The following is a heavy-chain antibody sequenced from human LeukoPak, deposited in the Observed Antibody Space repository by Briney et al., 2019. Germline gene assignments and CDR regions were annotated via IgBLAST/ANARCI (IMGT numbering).Heavy chain of an antibody. D-gene: IGHD1-26*01. CDR3: AKDKGREGDY. J-gene: IGHJ4*02. CDR1: GFSFSNYG. V-gene: IGHV3-30*18. Sequence: GRSLRLSCAASGFSFSNYGMHWVRQAPGKGLDWVAVISSDGSDKYYADSVKGRFTISRDNSKNTLYLQMNSLIAEDTAVYYCAKDKGREGDYWGQGNLVTVSS. CDR2: ISSDGSDK.